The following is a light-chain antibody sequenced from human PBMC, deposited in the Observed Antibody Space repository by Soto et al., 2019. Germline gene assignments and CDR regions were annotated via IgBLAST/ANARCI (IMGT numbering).Light chain of an antibody. CDR1: QSVNNN. V-gene: IGKV3-15*01. Sequence: EIVMTQSPATLSVSPGERATLSCRASQSVNNNLAWYQQKPGQAPRLLIYGASARATGIPARFSGSGSGTEFTITISSLQSEDFVVYYCQQYNNWPLTFGGGTKVAIK. CDR2: GAS. J-gene: IGKJ4*01. CDR3: QQYNNWPLT.